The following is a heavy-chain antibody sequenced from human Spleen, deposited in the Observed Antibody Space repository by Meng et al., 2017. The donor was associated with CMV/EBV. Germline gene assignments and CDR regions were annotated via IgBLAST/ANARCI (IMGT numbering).Heavy chain of an antibody. Sequence: GGSLRLSCAASGFIVSSKYMSWVRQAPGKGLEWVSVIYNDGGTYYADSVKGRFAISRDNSKNTLYLQMSSLRAEDTAVYYCAKTPGSSSGYDAVDIWGQGTMVTVSS. CDR1: GFIVSSKY. J-gene: IGHJ3*02. D-gene: IGHD6-13*01. CDR3: AKTPGSSSGYDAVDI. CDR2: IYNDGGT. V-gene: IGHV3-53*01.